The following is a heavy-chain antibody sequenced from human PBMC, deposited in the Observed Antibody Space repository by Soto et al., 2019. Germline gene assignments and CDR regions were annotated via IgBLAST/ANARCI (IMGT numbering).Heavy chain of an antibody. V-gene: IGHV4-4*07. CDR1: GDSMTKYY. J-gene: IGHJ4*02. CDR3: ARTVGAAYYFDF. CDR2: VYMSGST. Sequence: PSETLSLTCTVSGDSMTKYYWSWIRQTAGKGLEWIGRVYMSGSTNYNPSLKSRDTMSIDTSNNHFSLDLKSVTAADTAVYYCARTVGAAYYFDFWGQGALVTVSS. D-gene: IGHD1-26*01.